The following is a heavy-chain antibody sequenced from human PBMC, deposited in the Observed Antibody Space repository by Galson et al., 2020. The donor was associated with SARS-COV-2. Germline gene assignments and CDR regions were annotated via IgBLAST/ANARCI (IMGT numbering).Heavy chain of an antibody. Sequence: GGSLRLSCAASRFTFSSYAMSWVRQAPGKGLEWVSAISGCGGSTYYADSVKDRFTISRDNSKNTLYLQMNSLRAEDTAVYYCAKDYDSSGANWFDPWGQGTLVTVSS. CDR3: AKDYDSSGANWFDP. J-gene: IGHJ5*02. CDR1: RFTFSSYA. D-gene: IGHD3-22*01. V-gene: IGHV3-23*01. CDR2: ISGCGGST.